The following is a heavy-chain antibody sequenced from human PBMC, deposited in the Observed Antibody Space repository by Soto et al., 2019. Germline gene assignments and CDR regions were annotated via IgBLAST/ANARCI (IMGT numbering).Heavy chain of an antibody. CDR1: GGTFRSYA. CDR2: IIPIFGTA. J-gene: IGHJ6*02. Sequence: QVQLVQSGAEVKKPGSSVKVSCKASGGTFRSYAISWVRQAPGQGLEWMGGIIPIFGTANYAQKCQGRVTITEDESKSTADRELGSLRSEDTAGEYGARGQSRGCYGMDVWGQGTTVTVSS. CDR3: ARGQSRGCYGMDV. V-gene: IGHV1-69*12. D-gene: IGHD3-16*01.